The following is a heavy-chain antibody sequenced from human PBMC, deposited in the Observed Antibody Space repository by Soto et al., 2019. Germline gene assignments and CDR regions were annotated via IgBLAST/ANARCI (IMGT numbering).Heavy chain of an antibody. CDR2: INHSGST. Sequence: SETLSLTCAVYGGSFSGYYWTWIRQPPGKGLEWIGEINHSGSTYYNPSLKSRVTISVDTSKNQFSLKLSSVTAADTAVYYCARSINPWGQGTLVTVSS. CDR1: GGSFSGYY. V-gene: IGHV4-34*09. D-gene: IGHD3-10*01. CDR3: ARSINP. J-gene: IGHJ5*02.